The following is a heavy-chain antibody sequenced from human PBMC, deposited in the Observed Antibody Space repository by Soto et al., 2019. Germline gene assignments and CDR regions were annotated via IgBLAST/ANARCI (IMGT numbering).Heavy chain of an antibody. Sequence: QLQLQESGPGLVKPSETLSLTCTVSGGSISSSSYYWGWIRQPPGKGLEWIGSIYYSGSTYYNPSLKGRGTISVDTSKNQFSLKLSSVTAADTAVYYCARHGRFLMLGRGGGALNWFDPWGQGTLVTVSS. CDR1: GGSISSSSYY. J-gene: IGHJ5*02. CDR3: ARHGRFLMLGRGGGALNWFDP. CDR2: IYYSGST. V-gene: IGHV4-39*01. D-gene: IGHD3-3*01.